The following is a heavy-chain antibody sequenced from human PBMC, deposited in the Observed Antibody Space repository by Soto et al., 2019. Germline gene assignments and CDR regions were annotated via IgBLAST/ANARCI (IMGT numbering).Heavy chain of an antibody. CDR2: IWDDGDKK. D-gene: IGHD1-26*01. CDR1: GFTFSDYG. Sequence: GGSLRLSCAASGFTFSDYGMHWVRQPPGKGLEWLASIWDDGDKKIYGDSVKGRFTASRDNSKGTLYLEMDSLRAEDTAVYYCTTWRSRFNFAYWGQGALVTVSS. CDR3: TTWRSRFNFAY. J-gene: IGHJ4*02. V-gene: IGHV3-30*02.